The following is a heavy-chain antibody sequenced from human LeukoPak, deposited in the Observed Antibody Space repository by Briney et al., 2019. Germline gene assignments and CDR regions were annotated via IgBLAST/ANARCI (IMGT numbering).Heavy chain of an antibody. D-gene: IGHD3-16*02. V-gene: IGHV1-18*01. Sequence: SVKVSCEASGYTFTSYGISWVRQAPGQGLEWMGWISAYNGNTNYAQKLQGRVTMTTDTSTSTAYMELRSLRTDDTAVYYCARDLYDYVWGSYRYILDPWGQGTLSPSPQ. CDR2: ISAYNGNT. CDR1: GYTFTSYG. J-gene: IGHJ5*02. CDR3: ARDLYDYVWGSYRYILDP.